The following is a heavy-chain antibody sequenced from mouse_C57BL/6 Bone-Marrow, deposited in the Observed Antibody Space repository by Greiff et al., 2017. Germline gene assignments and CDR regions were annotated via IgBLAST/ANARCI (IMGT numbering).Heavy chain of an antibody. J-gene: IGHJ1*03. CDR1: GFTFSDYY. CDR2: ISNGGGNT. V-gene: IGHV5-12*01. D-gene: IGHD2-3*01. Sequence: EVKLMESGGGLVQPGGSLKLSCAASGFTFSDYYMYWVRQTPEKRLEWVAYISNGGGNTYYPDTVTGRFTISRDNAKNTLYLQISHLKSEDTAMYYCARHRRLLRYFDVWGTGTTVTVSS. CDR3: ARHRRLLRYFDV.